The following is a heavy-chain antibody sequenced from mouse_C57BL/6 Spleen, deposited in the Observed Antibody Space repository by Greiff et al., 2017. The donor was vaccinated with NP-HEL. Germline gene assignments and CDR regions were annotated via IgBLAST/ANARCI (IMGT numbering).Heavy chain of an antibody. CDR3: ARNYGSSFFDY. Sequence: QVQLQQPGAELVKPGASVKLSCKASGYTFTSYWMQWVKQRPGQGLEWIGEIDPSDSYTNYNQKFKGKATLTVDTPSSTAYMQLSSLTSEDSAVYYCARNYGSSFFDYWGQGTTLTVSS. V-gene: IGHV1-50*01. D-gene: IGHD1-1*01. CDR1: GYTFTSYW. J-gene: IGHJ2*01. CDR2: IDPSDSYT.